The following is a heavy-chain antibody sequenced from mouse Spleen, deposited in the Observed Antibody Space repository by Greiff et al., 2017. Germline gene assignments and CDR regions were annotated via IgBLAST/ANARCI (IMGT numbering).Heavy chain of an antibody. CDR1: GYAFSSSW. D-gene: IGHD1-1*01. V-gene: IGHV1-82*01. Sequence: QVQLKQSGPELVKPGASVKISCKASGYAFSSSWMNWVKQRPEKGLEWIGRIYPGDGDTNYNGKFKGKATLTADKSSSTAYMQLSSLTSEDSAVYFCAVTTVVARAMDYWGQGTSVTVSS. CDR3: AVTTVVARAMDY. CDR2: IYPGDGDT. J-gene: IGHJ4*01.